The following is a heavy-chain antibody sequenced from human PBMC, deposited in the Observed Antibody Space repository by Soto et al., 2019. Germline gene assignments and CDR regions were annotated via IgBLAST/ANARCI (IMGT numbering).Heavy chain of an antibody. Sequence: VQLVQSGAEVREPGASVMLSCKTSGYAFTMFYMSWVRQAPGQGLEWMGTINADGGRTTYAQNFQGRLTMTSDRSTGTIYMELSSLKSDDTAVYYCARAMAAAVKWECRFWFDPWCQGALVTVSS. CDR3: ARAMAAAVKWECRFWFDP. CDR2: INADGGRT. V-gene: IGHV1-46*01. J-gene: IGHJ5*02. CDR1: GYAFTMFY. D-gene: IGHD6-25*01.